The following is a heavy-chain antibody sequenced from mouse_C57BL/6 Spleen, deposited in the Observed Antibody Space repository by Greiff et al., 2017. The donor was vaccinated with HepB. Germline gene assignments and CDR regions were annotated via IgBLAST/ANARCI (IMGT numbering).Heavy chain of an antibody. CDR3: ARIYAYGNYGYFDY. Sequence: EVQLQQSGAELVKPGASVKLSCTASGFNIKDYYMHWVKQRTEQGLEWIGRIDPEVGETKYAPNFQGMATITADTSSNTAYLQLSSLTSEDTAVYYCARIYAYGNYGYFDYWGQGTTLTVSS. D-gene: IGHD2-1*01. J-gene: IGHJ2*01. V-gene: IGHV14-2*01. CDR2: IDPEVGET. CDR1: GFNIKDYY.